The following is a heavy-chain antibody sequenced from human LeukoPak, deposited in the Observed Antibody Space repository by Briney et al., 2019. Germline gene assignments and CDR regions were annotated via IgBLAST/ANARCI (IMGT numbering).Heavy chain of an antibody. CDR1: GFTFSSYS. CDR2: ISSSSSYI. CDR3: ARPTNFKGYCSGGSCLRDAFDI. J-gene: IGHJ3*02. V-gene: IGHV3-21*01. D-gene: IGHD2-15*01. Sequence: PGGSLRLSCAASGFTFSSYSMNWVREAPGKGLEWVSSISSSSSYIYYADSVKGRFTISRDNAKNSLYLQMNSLRAEDTAVYYCARPTNFKGYCSGGSCLRDAFDIWGQGTMVTVSS.